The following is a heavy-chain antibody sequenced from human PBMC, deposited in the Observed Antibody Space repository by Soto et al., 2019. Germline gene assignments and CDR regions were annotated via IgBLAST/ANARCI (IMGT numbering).Heavy chain of an antibody. J-gene: IGHJ3*02. CDR1: GYTLTELS. V-gene: IGHV1-24*01. CDR2: FYHEDGET. Sequence: QVQLVQSGAEVKKPGASVKVSCKVSGYTLTELSMHWLRQAPGKGLEWMGGFYHEDGETIYAQKFQGRVTMTEDTSTDTAYMELSSLRSEDTAMYDCATGYSSGYDAFDIWGQGTRVTVSS. D-gene: IGHD6-19*01. CDR3: ATGYSSGYDAFDI.